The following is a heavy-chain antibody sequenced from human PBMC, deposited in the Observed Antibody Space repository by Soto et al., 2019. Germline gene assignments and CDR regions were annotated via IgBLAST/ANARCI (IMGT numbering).Heavy chain of an antibody. J-gene: IGHJ4*02. V-gene: IGHV4-31*02. CDR2: IYHGGST. CDR3: ATYYGDYGPASGY. Sequence: QVQLQESGPGLVKPSQTLSLSCTVSGGSISSGGYYWSWIRQHPGKGLEWIGYIYHGGSTFYNPSLKSRVTISVDTSKNQFSLKLSSVTAADTAVYYCATYYGDYGPASGYWGQGTLVTVSS. CDR1: GGSISSGGYY. D-gene: IGHD4-17*01.